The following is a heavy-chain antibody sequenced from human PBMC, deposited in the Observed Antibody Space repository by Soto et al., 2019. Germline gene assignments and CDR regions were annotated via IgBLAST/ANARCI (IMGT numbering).Heavy chain of an antibody. Sequence: SETLSLTCAVSGGSISSGGYSWSWIRQPPGKGLEWIGYIYHSGSTYYNPSLKSRVTISVDRSKNQFSLKLSSVTAADTAVYYCARAIAAAGSPRWFDPWGQGTLVTVSS. V-gene: IGHV4-30-2*01. CDR3: ARAIAAAGSPRWFDP. CDR2: IYHSGST. J-gene: IGHJ5*02. CDR1: GGSISSGGYS. D-gene: IGHD6-13*01.